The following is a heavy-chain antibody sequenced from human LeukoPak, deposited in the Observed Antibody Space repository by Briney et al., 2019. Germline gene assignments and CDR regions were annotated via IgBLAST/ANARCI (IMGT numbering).Heavy chain of an antibody. V-gene: IGHV5-51*01. D-gene: IGHD5-18*01. Sequence: GESLKISCKASGYRFTVYRIAWVRQMPGKGLEWMGSIYSGDSEARYSPSSQGQVTMSVDKSISTAYLQWGSLKASDTATYYCARHYTAMTQFDYWAREPWSPSPQ. CDR1: GYRFTVYR. CDR3: ARHYTAMTQFDY. CDR2: IYSGDSEA. J-gene: IGHJ4*02.